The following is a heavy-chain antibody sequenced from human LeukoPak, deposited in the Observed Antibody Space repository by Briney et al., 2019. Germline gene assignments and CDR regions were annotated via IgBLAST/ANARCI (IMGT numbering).Heavy chain of an antibody. CDR3: AKDYYDSSGYYHYYYGMDV. Sequence: PGGSLRLSCAASGFTFSSFGMHWVRQAPGKGLEWVAVISYDGSNKYYADSVKGRFTISRGNSKNTLYLQMNSLRAEDTAVYYCAKDYYDSSGYYHYYYGMDVWGQGTTVTVSS. CDR2: ISYDGSNK. V-gene: IGHV3-30*18. J-gene: IGHJ6*02. D-gene: IGHD3-22*01. CDR1: GFTFSSFG.